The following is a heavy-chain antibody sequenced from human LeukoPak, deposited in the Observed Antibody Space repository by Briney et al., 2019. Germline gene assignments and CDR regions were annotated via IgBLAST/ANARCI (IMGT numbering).Heavy chain of an antibody. V-gene: IGHV1-69*04. CDR3: ARAGIVATTHYYYYGMDV. J-gene: IGHJ6*02. D-gene: IGHD5-12*01. CDR1: GSTFSSYA. CDR2: IIPIFGIA. Sequence: SVKVSCKTSGSTFSSYAISWVRQAPGQGLEWMGRIIPIFGIANYAQKFQGRVTITADKSTSTAYMELSSLRSEDTAVYYCARAGIVATTHYYYYGMDVWGQGTTVTVSS.